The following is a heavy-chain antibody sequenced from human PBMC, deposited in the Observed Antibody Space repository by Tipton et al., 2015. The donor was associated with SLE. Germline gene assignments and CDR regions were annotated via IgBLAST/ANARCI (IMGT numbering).Heavy chain of an antibody. CDR1: GGSISSYY. CDR3: ASGYLYYFDY. V-gene: IGHV4-59*01. J-gene: IGHJ4*02. D-gene: IGHD6-13*01. CDR2: IYYSGST. Sequence: GLVKPSETLSLTCTVPGGSISSYYWSWIRQPPGKGLEWIGYIYYSGSTNYNPSLKSRVTISVDTSKNQFSLKLSSVTAADTAVYYCASGYLYYFDYWGQGTLVTVSS.